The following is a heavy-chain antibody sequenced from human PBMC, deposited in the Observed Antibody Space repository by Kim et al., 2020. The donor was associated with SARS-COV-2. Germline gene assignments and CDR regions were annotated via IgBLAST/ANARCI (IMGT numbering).Heavy chain of an antibody. J-gene: IGHJ4*02. CDR1: GFIFSNSP. CDR2: IGAGGDT. V-gene: IGHV3-23*01. CDR3: AKRTYYDSSGHPRSLYFDY. D-gene: IGHD3-22*01. Sequence: GGSLRLSCAASGFIFSNSPLGWVRQAPGKGLEWVSTIGAGGDTHYTDSVKGRFSISRDNSRDTLYLQMGSLRAEDTAVYFCAKRTYYDSSGHPRSLYFDYWGQGILVSVSS.